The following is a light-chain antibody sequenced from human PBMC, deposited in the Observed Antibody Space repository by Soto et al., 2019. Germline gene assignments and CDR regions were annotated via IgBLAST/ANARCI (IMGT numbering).Light chain of an antibody. CDR2: EGS. CDR3: CSYAGSSTLDWV. CDR1: SSDVGSYNL. J-gene: IGLJ3*02. Sequence: QSALTQPASVSGSPGQSITISCTGTSSDVGSYNLVSWYQQHPGKAPKLMIYEGSKRPSGVSNRFSGSKSGNTASLTISGLQAEHEADYYCCSYAGSSTLDWVFGGGTKLTVL. V-gene: IGLV2-23*01.